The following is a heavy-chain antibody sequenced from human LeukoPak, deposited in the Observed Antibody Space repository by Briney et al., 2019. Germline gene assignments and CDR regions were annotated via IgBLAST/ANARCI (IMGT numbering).Heavy chain of an antibody. CDR1: GFTFSSYA. Sequence: GGSLRLSCAASGFTFSSYAMSWVRQAPGKGLEWVSAISGSGGSTYYADSVKGRFTISRDNSKNTLYLQMNSLRAEDTAVYYCAKCADIVVVPAAIYIDYWGQGTLVTVSS. V-gene: IGHV3-23*01. D-gene: IGHD2-2*02. J-gene: IGHJ4*02. CDR3: AKCADIVVVPAAIYIDY. CDR2: ISGSGGST.